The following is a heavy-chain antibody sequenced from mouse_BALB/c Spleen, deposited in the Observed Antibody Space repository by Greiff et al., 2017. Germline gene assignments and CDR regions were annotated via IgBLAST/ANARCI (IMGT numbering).Heavy chain of an antibody. D-gene: IGHD2-14*01. J-gene: IGHJ4*01. CDR3: AREDYRYDGYYAMDY. CDR1: GFTFSSYA. V-gene: IGHV5-6-5*01. Sequence: EVQGVESGGGLVKPGGSLKLSCAASGFTFSSYAMSWVRQTPEKRLEWVASISSGGSTYYPDSVKGRFTISRDNARNILYLQMSSLRSEDTAMYYCAREDYRYDGYYAMDYWGQGTSVTVYS. CDR2: ISSGGST.